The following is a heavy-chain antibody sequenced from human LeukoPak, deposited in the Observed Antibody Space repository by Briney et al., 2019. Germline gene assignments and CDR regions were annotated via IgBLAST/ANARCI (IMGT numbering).Heavy chain of an antibody. CDR3: AKDTSTRWYSSTPLPGDY. CDR2: INEDGSTT. V-gene: IGHV3-74*01. J-gene: IGHJ4*02. CDR1: GFTFSSNW. D-gene: IGHD6-13*01. Sequence: PGGSLRLSCAASGFTFSSNWMHWVRQAPGKGLVWVSRINEDGSTTNYADSVKGRFIISRDNSKNTLYLQMSSLRAEDTAIYYCAKDTSTRWYSSTPLPGDYWGQGTLVTVSS.